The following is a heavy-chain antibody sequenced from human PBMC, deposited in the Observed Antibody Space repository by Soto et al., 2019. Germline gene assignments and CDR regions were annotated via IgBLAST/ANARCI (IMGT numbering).Heavy chain of an antibody. CDR2: IYYSGST. CDR1: GGSISSYY. CDR3: ARGPSGSIPGTPKYYFDY. Sequence: SETLSLTCTVSGGSISSYYWSWIRQPPGKGLEWIGYIYYSGSTNYNPSLKSRVTISVDTSKNQFSLKLSSVTAADTAVYYCARGPSGSIPGTPKYYFDYWGQGTLVTVSS. V-gene: IGHV4-59*01. D-gene: IGHD5-12*01. J-gene: IGHJ4*02.